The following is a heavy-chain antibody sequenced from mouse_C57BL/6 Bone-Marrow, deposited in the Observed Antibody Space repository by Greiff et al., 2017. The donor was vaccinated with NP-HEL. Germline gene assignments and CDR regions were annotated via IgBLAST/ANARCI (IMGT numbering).Heavy chain of an antibody. CDR2: ISGGGGNT. CDR3: AREDRFAY. V-gene: IGHV5-9*01. J-gene: IGHJ3*01. CDR1: GFTFSSYT. Sequence: EVKLVESGGGLVKPGGSLKLSCAASGFTFSSYTMSWVRQTPEKRLEWVATISGGGGNTYYPDSVKGRFTISRDNAKNTLYLQMSSLRSEDTALYYCAREDRFAYWGQGTLVTVSA.